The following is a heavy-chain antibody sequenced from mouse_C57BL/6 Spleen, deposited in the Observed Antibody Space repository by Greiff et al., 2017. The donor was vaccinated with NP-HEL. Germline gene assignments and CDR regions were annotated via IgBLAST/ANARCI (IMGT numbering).Heavy chain of an antibody. D-gene: IGHD1-1*01. Sequence: EVKLVESEGGLVQPGSSMKLSCTASGFTFSDYYMAWVRQVPDKGLEWVANINYDGSSTYYLDSLKSRFIISRDNAKNILYLQMSSLKSEDTATYYCARDRSTTVVAPWYFDVWGKGTTVTVSS. CDR3: ARDRSTTVVAPWYFDV. CDR1: GFTFSDYY. J-gene: IGHJ1*03. V-gene: IGHV5-16*01. CDR2: INYDGSST.